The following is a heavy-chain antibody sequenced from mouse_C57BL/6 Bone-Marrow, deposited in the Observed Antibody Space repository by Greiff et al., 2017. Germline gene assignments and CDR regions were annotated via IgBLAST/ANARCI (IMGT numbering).Heavy chain of an antibody. CDR3: ARDAYYYGSSLYFDY. D-gene: IGHD1-1*01. CDR2: ISDGGSYT. CDR1: GFTFSSYA. J-gene: IGHJ2*01. Sequence: EVKLVESGGGLVKPGGSLKLSCAASGFTFSSYAMSWVRQTPEKRLAWVATISDGGSYTSYPDNVKGRFTISRDNAKNNLYLQMSHLKSEDTAMYYCARDAYYYGSSLYFDYWGQGTTLTVSS. V-gene: IGHV5-4*01.